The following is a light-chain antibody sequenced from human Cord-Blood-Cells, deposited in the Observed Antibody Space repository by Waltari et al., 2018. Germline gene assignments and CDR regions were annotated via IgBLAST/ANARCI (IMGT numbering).Light chain of an antibody. V-gene: IGLV2-14*01. CDR1: SSDVGGYNY. Sequence: QSALTQPASVSGSPGQSITISCTGTSSDVGGYNYVSWYQQHPGKAPNLMIYHVSKRPSGLSNRFSGSKSGNTASLTISGLQAEDEADYYCSSYTSSSTLVFGGGTKLTVL. J-gene: IGLJ2*01. CDR3: SSYTSSSTLV. CDR2: HVS.